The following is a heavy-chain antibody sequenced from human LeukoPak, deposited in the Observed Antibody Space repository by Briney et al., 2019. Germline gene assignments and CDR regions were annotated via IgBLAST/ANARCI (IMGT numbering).Heavy chain of an antibody. CDR2: IYRGGST. Sequence: GGSLRLSCAASGFTVSSNYMSWVRQAPGKGLEWVSVIYRGGSTYYADSVKGRFTISRDNSKNTLYLQMNSLRAEDTAVYYCAREYSSSSDQYFQHWGQGTLVTVSS. CDR1: GFTVSSNY. V-gene: IGHV3-66*01. D-gene: IGHD6-13*01. CDR3: AREYSSSSDQYFQH. J-gene: IGHJ1*01.